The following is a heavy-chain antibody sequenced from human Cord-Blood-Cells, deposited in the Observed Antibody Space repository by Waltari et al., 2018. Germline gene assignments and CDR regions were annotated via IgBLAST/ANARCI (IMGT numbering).Heavy chain of an antibody. CDR1: GYTFTGYY. J-gene: IGHJ1*01. CDR2: IQPNSGGT. V-gene: IGHV1-2*02. D-gene: IGHD6-13*01. Sequence: QVQLVQSGAEVKKPGASVKVSCKASGYTFTGYYMHWVRQAPGQGLEWIGLIQPNSGGTNYAQKFQGRVTMTRDTFISTAYMELSRLRSDDTAVYYCARDKPILAAAEYFQPWGQGTLVTVSP. CDR3: ARDKPILAAAEYFQP.